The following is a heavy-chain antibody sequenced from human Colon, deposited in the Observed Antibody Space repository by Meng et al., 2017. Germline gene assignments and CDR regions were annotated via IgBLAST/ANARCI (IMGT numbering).Heavy chain of an antibody. CDR3: AKKRVVGAVISDAFTI. V-gene: IGHV3-23*04. J-gene: IGHJ3*02. Sequence: VQLVGSGGGLVQPGGSLGLSCAASGFTFSTYAMSWVRQAPGKGLEWVSTISGSDGRTFYADSVKGRFTVSRDNSKNTLYLQMTSLRAEDTAVYYCAKKRVVGAVISDAFTIWGQGTMVTVSS. D-gene: IGHD2-15*01. CDR1: GFTFSTYA. CDR2: ISGSDGRT.